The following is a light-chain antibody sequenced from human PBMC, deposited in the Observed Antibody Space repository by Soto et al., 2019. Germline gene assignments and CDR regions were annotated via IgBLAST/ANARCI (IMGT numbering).Light chain of an antibody. J-gene: IGKJ4*01. Sequence: EIVLTQSPGTLSLSPGERATLSCRASQSVSTSNLAWYQQKPDQAPRLLIYGASSRATGIPDRFSGSGSGTDFTLTISRLEPEDFAVYYCQQYGSSPPLTFGGGTKVEIK. CDR1: QSVSTSN. V-gene: IGKV3-20*01. CDR2: GAS. CDR3: QQYGSSPPLT.